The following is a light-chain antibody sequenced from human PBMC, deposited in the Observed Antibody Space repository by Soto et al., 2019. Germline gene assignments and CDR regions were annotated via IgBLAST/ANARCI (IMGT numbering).Light chain of an antibody. V-gene: IGLV3-1*01. CDR3: QAWDSGVV. CDR2: QDS. J-gene: IGLJ2*01. CDR1: KLGDKY. Sequence: ELTQPPSVSVSPGQTASITCSGDKLGDKYACWYQQKPGQSPVLVIYQDSKRPSGIPERFSGSNSGNTATLTISGTQAMDEADYYCQAWDSGVVFGGGTKLTVL.